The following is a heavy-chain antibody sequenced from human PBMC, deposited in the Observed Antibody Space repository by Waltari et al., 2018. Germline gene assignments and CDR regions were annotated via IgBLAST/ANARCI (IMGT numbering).Heavy chain of an antibody. CDR1: GFIFSTYG. D-gene: IGHD4-4*01. CDR3: AKTKRLTTISPFDL. V-gene: IGHV3-30*18. J-gene: IGHJ4*02. Sequence: QVQLVESGGGVVQPGGSLRLSCAASGFIFSTYGLHWVLQAPGKGLEGVAEIANDDSYKYQADSVKGRFTIFRDNLRDTLFLQMNDLRLEDTAVYYCAKTKRLTTISPFDLWGQGTLVTVSS. CDR2: IANDDSYK.